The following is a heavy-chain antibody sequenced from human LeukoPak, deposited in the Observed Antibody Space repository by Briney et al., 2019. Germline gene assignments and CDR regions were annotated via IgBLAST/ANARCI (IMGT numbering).Heavy chain of an antibody. D-gene: IGHD2-2*01. Sequence: PGGSLRLSCAASGFTLSSYNMNWVRQAPGKGLEWVSAISGSGDSTYYADSVKGRFTISRDNSKNTLYLQMNSLRAEDTAVYYCANFGCSSTSCLDYWGQGTLVTVSS. J-gene: IGHJ4*02. V-gene: IGHV3-23*01. CDR2: ISGSGDST. CDR1: GFTLSSYN. CDR3: ANFGCSSTSCLDY.